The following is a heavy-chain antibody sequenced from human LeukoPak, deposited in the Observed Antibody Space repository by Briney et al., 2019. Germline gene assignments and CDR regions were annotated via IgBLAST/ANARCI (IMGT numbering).Heavy chain of an antibody. CDR1: GGSISNYY. CDR2: IYYSGST. D-gene: IGHD3-16*01. CDR3: ARTSLDYGDYYYYYMDV. V-gene: IGHV4-59*01. J-gene: IGHJ6*03. Sequence: KTSETLSLTCTVSGGSISNYYWSWIRQPPGKGLEWIGYIYYSGSTNYNPSLKSRVTISVDTSKNQFSLKLSSVTAADTAVYYCARTSLDYGDYYYYYMDVWGKGTTVTVSS.